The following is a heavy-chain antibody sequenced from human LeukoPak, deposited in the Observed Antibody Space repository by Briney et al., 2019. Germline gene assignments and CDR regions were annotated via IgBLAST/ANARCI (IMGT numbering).Heavy chain of an antibody. CDR3: ARWRVRTVVNQDAFDI. CDR1: GGTFSSYA. V-gene: IGHV1-69*04. D-gene: IGHD4-23*01. J-gene: IGHJ3*02. Sequence: SVNVSCEASGGTFSSYAISCVRPAPGKGLEWMGRIIPIIGITIYAQKLQGSVTITTDKSTSTAYMELSRLRSEDTDVYYCARWRVRTVVNQDAFDIWGQGTMVTVSS. CDR2: IIPIIGIT.